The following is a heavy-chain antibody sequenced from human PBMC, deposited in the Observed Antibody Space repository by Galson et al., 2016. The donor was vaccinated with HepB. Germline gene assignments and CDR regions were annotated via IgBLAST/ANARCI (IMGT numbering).Heavy chain of an antibody. Sequence: SETLSPTCKVSGASISSYSYYWGWIRQPPGKGLEWFGSVFSGGRTSSTPSLGSRVTISVDTSSNHFSLRLTSVTAADTAVYYCARGAYGGWGQGTLVTFPS. D-gene: IGHD3-16*01. CDR2: VFSGGRT. CDR3: ARGAYGG. CDR1: GASISSYSYY. V-gene: IGHV4-39*02. J-gene: IGHJ4*02.